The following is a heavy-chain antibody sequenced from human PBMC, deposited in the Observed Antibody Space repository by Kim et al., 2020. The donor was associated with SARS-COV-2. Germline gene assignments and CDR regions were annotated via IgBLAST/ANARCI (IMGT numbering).Heavy chain of an antibody. D-gene: IGHD5-12*01. V-gene: IGHV3-9*01. Sequence: GGSLRLSCAASGFTFDDYAMHWVRQAPGKGLEWVSGISWNSGSIGYADSVKGRFTISRDNAKNSLYLQMNSLRAEDTALYYCAKDIISGTWMGHYYYYGMDVWGQGTTVTVSS. J-gene: IGHJ6*02. CDR2: ISWNSGSI. CDR1: GFTFDDYA. CDR3: AKDIISGTWMGHYYYYGMDV.